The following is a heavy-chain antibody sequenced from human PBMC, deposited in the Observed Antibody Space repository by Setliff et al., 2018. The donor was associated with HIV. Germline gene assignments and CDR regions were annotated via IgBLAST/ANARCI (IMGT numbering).Heavy chain of an antibody. Sequence: KPSETLSLTCTVSDDSINDYYWSWLRQPPGKGLEWIGYIYKTGTTRYSPSLESRVTISIDTSRNHFSPNLKSVTAADTAIYYCARISSRTASSGILFDHWGQGTLVTVSS. V-gene: IGHV4-4*09. CDR3: ARISSRTASSGILFDH. CDR2: IYKTGTT. J-gene: IGHJ4*02. CDR1: DDSINDYY. D-gene: IGHD2-8*02.